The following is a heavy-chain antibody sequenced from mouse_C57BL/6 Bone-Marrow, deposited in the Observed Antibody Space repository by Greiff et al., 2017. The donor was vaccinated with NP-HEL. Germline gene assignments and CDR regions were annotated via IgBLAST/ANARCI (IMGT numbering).Heavy chain of an antibody. CDR1: GYTFTSYW. CDR3: ARRTTVVDY. Sequence: VPLQQPGAELVKPGASVKLSCKASGYTFTSYWMQWVKQRPGQGLEWIGEIDPSDSYTNYNQKFKGKATLTVDTSSSTAYMQLSSLTSEDSAVYYCARRTTVVDYWGQGTTLTVSS. J-gene: IGHJ2*01. D-gene: IGHD1-1*01. V-gene: IGHV1-50*01. CDR2: IDPSDSYT.